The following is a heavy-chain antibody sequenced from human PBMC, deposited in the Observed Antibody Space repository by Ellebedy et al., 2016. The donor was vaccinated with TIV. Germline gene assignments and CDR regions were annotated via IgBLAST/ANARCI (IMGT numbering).Heavy chain of an antibody. CDR1: GYSFTSYW. V-gene: IGHV5-51*01. CDR3: ARFISWFDP. CDR2: LYLGDSDT. Sequence: KVSCKGSGYSFTSYWIGWVRQMPGKGLEWMGILYLGDSDTRYSPSFQGQVTISADKSISTAYLQWSSLKASDTAMYYCARFISWFDPWGQGTLVTVSS. D-gene: IGHD3-10*01. J-gene: IGHJ5*02.